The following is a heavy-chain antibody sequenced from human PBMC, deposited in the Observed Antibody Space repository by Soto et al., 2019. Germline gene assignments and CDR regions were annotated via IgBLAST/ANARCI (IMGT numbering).Heavy chain of an antibody. D-gene: IGHD3-9*01. J-gene: IGHJ6*02. V-gene: IGHV1-69*01. Sequence: SVKVSCKASGGTFSSYTISWVQQGPGQGLEWMGGIIPIFGTANYAQKFQGRVTITADESTSTAYMELSSLRSEDTAVYYCARDFVDYDILTGYYTLDYYAMDVWGQGTTVTVSS. CDR2: IIPIFGTA. CDR1: GGTFSSYT. CDR3: ARDFVDYDILTGYYTLDYYAMDV.